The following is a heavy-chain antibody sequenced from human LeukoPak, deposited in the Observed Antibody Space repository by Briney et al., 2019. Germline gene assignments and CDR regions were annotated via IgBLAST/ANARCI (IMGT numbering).Heavy chain of an antibody. Sequence: PGGSLRLSCAASGFTFSSYTMNWVRQAPGKGLEWVSGITGSGGSTYYADSVKGRFTISRDNSKNTLYLQMNSLRAEDTAVYYCARDGAAAGTGAFDIWGQGTMVTVSS. CDR2: ITGSGGST. CDR1: GFTFSSYT. D-gene: IGHD6-13*01. J-gene: IGHJ3*02. V-gene: IGHV3-23*01. CDR3: ARDGAAAGTGAFDI.